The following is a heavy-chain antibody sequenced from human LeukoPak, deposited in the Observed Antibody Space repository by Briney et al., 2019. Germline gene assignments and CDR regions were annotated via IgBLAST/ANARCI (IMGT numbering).Heavy chain of an antibody. J-gene: IGHJ4*02. D-gene: IGHD3-3*01. CDR1: GFTFSSYA. CDR2: ISGSGGST. CDR3: AKSSPITIFGVVPRSNDY. V-gene: IGHV3-23*01. Sequence: GGSLRLSCAASGFTFSSYAMSWVRQAPGKGLEWVSAISGSGGSTYYADSVKGRFTISRDNSKNTLYLQMNSLRAEDTAVYYCAKSSPITIFGVVPRSNDYWDQGTLVTVSS.